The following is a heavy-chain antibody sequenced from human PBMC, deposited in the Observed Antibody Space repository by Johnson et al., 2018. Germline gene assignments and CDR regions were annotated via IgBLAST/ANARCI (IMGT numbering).Heavy chain of an antibody. CDR1: GFTFSSYG. CDR3: AREVGSGWPDVYFQH. CDR2: IWYDGGNK. D-gene: IGHD6-19*01. V-gene: IGHV3-33*01. Sequence: QVQLVQSGGGVVQPGRSLRLSCAASGFTFSSYGMQWVRQAPGKGLEWVAVIWYDGGNKYYADSVKGRFIISRDNSKNTVYLQMNSLRDEDTAVYYCAREVGSGWPDVYFQHWGQGTLVTVSS. J-gene: IGHJ1*01.